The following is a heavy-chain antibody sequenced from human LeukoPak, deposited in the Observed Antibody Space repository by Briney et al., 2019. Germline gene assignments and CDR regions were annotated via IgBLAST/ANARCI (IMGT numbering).Heavy chain of an antibody. CDR3: AKLVGATVTSDY. J-gene: IGHJ4*02. Sequence: GGSLRLSCAAPGFTFSSYVMTWVRQAPGKGLEWVSAISSSGSNTYYADSVKGRFTISRDNSKNTLYLQMNSLRDEDTAVYYCAKLVGATVTSDYWGQGTLVTVSS. D-gene: IGHD1-26*01. CDR1: GFTFSSYV. CDR2: ISSSGSNT. V-gene: IGHV3-23*01.